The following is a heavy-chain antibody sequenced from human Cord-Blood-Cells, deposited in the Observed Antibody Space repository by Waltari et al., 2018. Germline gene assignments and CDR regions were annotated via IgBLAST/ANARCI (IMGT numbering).Heavy chain of an antibody. CDR2: IYSRWRT. J-gene: IGHJ4*02. CDR1: GGSISSSSYY. V-gene: IGHV4-39*01. Sequence: QLQLQESGPGLVKPSETLCLTCTVSGGSISSSSYYWGWSRQPTGKGLEWIGSIYSRWRTYYNPSLKSRVTISVDTSKNQFSLKLSSVSAADTAVYYCASIVVVPAAIDYWGQGTLVTVSS. D-gene: IGHD2-2*01. CDR3: ASIVVVPAAIDY.